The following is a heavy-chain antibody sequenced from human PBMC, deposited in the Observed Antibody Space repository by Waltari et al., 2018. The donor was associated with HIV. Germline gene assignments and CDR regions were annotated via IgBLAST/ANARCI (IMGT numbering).Heavy chain of an antibody. Sequence: QVQLQESGPGLVKPSETLSLTCAVSGYSISSGYYWGWIRQPPGKGLEWIGSIYHSGSTYYNPSLKSRVTISVDTSKNQFSLKLSSVTAADTAVYYCARAPARYYYGSGSYGYFDYWGQGTLVTVSS. CDR1: GYSISSGYY. D-gene: IGHD3-10*01. CDR3: ARAPARYYYGSGSYGYFDY. CDR2: IYHSGST. J-gene: IGHJ4*02. V-gene: IGHV4-38-2*01.